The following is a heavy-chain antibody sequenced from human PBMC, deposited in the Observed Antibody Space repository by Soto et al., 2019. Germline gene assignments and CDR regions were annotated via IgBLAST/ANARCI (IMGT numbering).Heavy chain of an antibody. CDR1: GGSISSSSKF. D-gene: IGHD1-1*01. CDR3: ARHTTKRGSRPQTGFDY. J-gene: IGHJ4*02. Sequence: XAILSLTFTVSGGSISSSSKFWGWIRQPPGKGLEWIGSMFYAGSMYYNPSLKSRVTISVDTSKNQFSLKLTSVTAADTAVYFCARHTTKRGSRPQTGFDYWGQGTLVTVSS. V-gene: IGHV4-39*01. CDR2: MFYAGSM.